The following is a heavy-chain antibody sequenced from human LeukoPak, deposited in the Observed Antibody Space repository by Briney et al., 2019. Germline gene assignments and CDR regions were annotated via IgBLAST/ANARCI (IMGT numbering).Heavy chain of an antibody. CDR3: ARERGSGTSNYYYGMDV. V-gene: IGHV3-53*01. Sequence: GGSLRFSCAASGLTVSSNYMSWVRKAPGKGLEWVSVIYSGGSTYYADSVKGRFTISRDNSKNTLYLQMNSLRAEDTAVYYCARERGSGTSNYYYGMDVWGQGTTVTVSS. D-gene: IGHD1-26*01. CDR2: IYSGGST. CDR1: GLTVSSNY. J-gene: IGHJ6*02.